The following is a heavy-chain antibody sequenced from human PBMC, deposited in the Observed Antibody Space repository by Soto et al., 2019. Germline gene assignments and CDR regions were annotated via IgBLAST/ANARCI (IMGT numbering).Heavy chain of an antibody. J-gene: IGHJ6*03. Sequence: PSETLSLTCTVSGGSISSYYWSWIRQPPGKGLEWIGYIYYSGSTNYNPSLKSRVTISVDTSKNQFSLKLSSVTAADTAVYYCAGDLGYSYGLYYYYMDVWGKGTTVTVSS. V-gene: IGHV4-59*01. CDR1: GGSISSYY. CDR3: AGDLGYSYGLYYYYMDV. CDR2: IYYSGST. D-gene: IGHD5-18*01.